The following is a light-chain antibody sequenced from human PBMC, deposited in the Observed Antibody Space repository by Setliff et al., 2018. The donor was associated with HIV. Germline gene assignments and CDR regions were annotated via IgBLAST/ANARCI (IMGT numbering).Light chain of an antibody. CDR3: ATSDDSLSAVV. Sequence: QSVLTQPPSTSGTPGQKVTISCFGSDSNIGRNSVFWYQQLPGTAPKLLMYNNDQRPSWVPDRFSGSKSGTSASLAISGLRPGDEADYYCATSDDSLSAVVFGGGTKVTVL. CDR2: NND. CDR1: DSNIGRNS. V-gene: IGLV1-47*02. J-gene: IGLJ2*01.